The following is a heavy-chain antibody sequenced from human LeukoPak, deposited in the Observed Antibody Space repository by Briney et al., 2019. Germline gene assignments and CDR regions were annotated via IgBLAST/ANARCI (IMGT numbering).Heavy chain of an antibody. CDR2: IKQDGSEK. D-gene: IGHD4-11*01. J-gene: IGHJ4*02. V-gene: IGHV3-7*01. CDR3: TRAYSDHSNYFDH. CDR1: GFTFSSYR. Sequence: PGGSLRLSCAASGFTFSSYRMGWVRQAPGKGLEWVANIKQDGSEKVYVDSVKGRFTISRDNAMNSLYLEMNSLRAEDAAVYYCTRAYSDHSNYFDHWGQGTLVTVSS.